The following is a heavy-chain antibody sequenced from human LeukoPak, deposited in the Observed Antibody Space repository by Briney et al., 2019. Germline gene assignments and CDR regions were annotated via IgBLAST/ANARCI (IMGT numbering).Heavy chain of an antibody. CDR1: GYTFTGYY. CDR2: INPNSGGT. Sequence: GASVKVSCKASGYTFTGYYMHWVRQAPGQGLEWMGWINPNSGGTNYAQKFQGRVTMTRDTSISTAYMELSRLRSDDTAVYYCARVASGGSRGYYFDYWGQGTLVTVSS. J-gene: IGHJ4*02. CDR3: ARVASGGSRGYYFDY. D-gene: IGHD2-15*01. V-gene: IGHV1-2*02.